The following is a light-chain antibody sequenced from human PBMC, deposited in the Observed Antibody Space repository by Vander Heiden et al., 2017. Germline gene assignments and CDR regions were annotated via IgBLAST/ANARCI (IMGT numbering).Light chain of an antibody. CDR3: QQYYSTPLT. J-gene: IGKJ4*01. CDR2: CAS. V-gene: IGKV4-1*01. CDR1: QSVLYSSNNKNY. Sequence: DIVMTQSPESLAVSLGERATINCKSSQSVLYSSNNKNYLAWYQQKPGQPPKLLIYCASTRESGVPDRFSGSGSGTDFTLTISSLQAEDVAVYYCQQYYSTPLTFGGGTKVEIK.